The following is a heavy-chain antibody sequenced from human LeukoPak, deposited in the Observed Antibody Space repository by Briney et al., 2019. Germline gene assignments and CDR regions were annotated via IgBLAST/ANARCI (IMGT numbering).Heavy chain of an antibody. Sequence: GGSLRLSCAASGFTFSSYAMHWVRQAPGKGLEWVAVISYDGSNKYYADSVKGRFTISRDNSKNTLYLQMNSLRAEDTAVYYCAKSDCGTIGCKLLNYWGQGTLVTVSS. CDR1: GFTFSSYA. V-gene: IGHV3-30-3*01. J-gene: IGHJ4*02. CDR3: AKSDCGTIGCKLLNY. D-gene: IGHD2-21*01. CDR2: ISYDGSNK.